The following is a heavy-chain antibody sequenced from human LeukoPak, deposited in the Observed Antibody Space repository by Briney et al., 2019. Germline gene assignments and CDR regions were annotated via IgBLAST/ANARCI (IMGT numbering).Heavy chain of an antibody. CDR2: ISGSGGST. V-gene: IGHV3-23*01. CDR1: GFTFSSYA. D-gene: IGHD5-12*01. J-gene: IGHJ4*02. Sequence: PGGSLRLSCAASGFTFSSYAMSWVRQAPGKGLEWVSAISGSGGSTYYADPVKGRFTISRDNSKNTLYLQMNSLRAEDTAVYYRAKVVKDIVVSLNYFDYWGQGTLVTVSS. CDR3: AKVVKDIVVSLNYFDY.